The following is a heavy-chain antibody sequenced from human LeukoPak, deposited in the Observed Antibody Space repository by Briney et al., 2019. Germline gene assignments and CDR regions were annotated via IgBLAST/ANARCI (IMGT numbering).Heavy chain of an antibody. J-gene: IGHJ4*02. Sequence: GGSLRLSCAASGFTLNDYWMTWVRQAPGKGLEWVAHIKQDGSERYYGDSVKGRFTISRDNAKNLVYLQMNSLGAEDTALYYCARGWNYAFRFDSWGQGTLVTVSS. V-gene: IGHV3-7*01. D-gene: IGHD1-7*01. CDR1: GFTLNDYW. CDR2: IKQDGSER. CDR3: ARGWNYAFRFDS.